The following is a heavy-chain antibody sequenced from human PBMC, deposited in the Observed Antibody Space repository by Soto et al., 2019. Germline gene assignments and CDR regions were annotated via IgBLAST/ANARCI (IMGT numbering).Heavy chain of an antibody. V-gene: IGHV4-39*01. CDR2: VYQSGTT. J-gene: IGHJ4*02. CDR1: GASISTSSDF. Sequence: QLQLQESGPGLVRSSETLSLTCSVSGASISTSSDFWGWIRQAPGQGLEWIGNVYQSGTTRLNPSLKRRVSIFVDRSKNQFSLELNSATAADRAVYYCARQPESTSYFDYWGQGILVTVSS. D-gene: IGHD2-2*01. CDR3: ARQPESTSYFDY.